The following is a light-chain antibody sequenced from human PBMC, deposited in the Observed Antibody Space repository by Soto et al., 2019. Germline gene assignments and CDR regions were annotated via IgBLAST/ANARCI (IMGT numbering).Light chain of an antibody. CDR3: GAWDDLLTGWV. CDR1: RSNIGGNT. V-gene: IGLV1-44*01. J-gene: IGLJ3*02. Sequence: QSVLTQPPSESGTPGQKVTISCSGSRSNIGGNTVDWYQQLPGTAPKLLIRSNNIRPSGVPDRFSGSKSGTSASLAINGLQSEDEADYYCGAWDDLLTGWVFGGGTKVTVL. CDR2: SNN.